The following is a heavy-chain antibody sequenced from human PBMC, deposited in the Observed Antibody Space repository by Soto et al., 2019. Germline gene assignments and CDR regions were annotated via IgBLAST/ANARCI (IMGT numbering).Heavy chain of an antibody. D-gene: IGHD6-13*01. Sequence: ASVKVSCKASGGTFSSYAISWVRQAPGQGLEWMGGIIPIFGTANYAQKFQGRVTITADESTSTAYMELSSLRSEDTAVYYCARDLVSGQQLEDYYYGMDVWGQGTTVTVSS. CDR2: IIPIFGTA. V-gene: IGHV1-69*13. J-gene: IGHJ6*02. CDR1: GGTFSSYA. CDR3: ARDLVSGQQLEDYYYGMDV.